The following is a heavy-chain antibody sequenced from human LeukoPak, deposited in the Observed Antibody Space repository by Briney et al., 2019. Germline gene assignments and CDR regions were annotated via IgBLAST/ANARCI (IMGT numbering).Heavy chain of an antibody. CDR1: GFAFSSYA. CDR3: ARNFLEWPIWAGSYMDV. D-gene: IGHD3-3*01. J-gene: IGHJ6*03. V-gene: IGHV3-7*01. CDR2: IKQAGSEK. Sequence: PGGSLRLSCAASGFAFSSYAMSWVRQAPGKGLEWVANIKQAGSEKYYVDSVKGRFTISRDNARNSLYLQMNSLRAEDTAVYYCARNFLEWPIWAGSYMDVWGKGTTVTVSS.